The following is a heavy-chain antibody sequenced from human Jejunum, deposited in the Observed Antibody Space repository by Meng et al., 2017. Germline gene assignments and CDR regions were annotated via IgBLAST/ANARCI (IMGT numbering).Heavy chain of an antibody. CDR1: GLPFRYHL. Sequence: EVQLVGSGGGLVQPGGSLVLSCEVFGLPFRYHLMDLVRQAPGKGLEWVGRSRTKASGYTTEYAASVRGRLTVSRHDSENLVFLQMNSLKAEDTAVYYCAGGRPGSAPFNYWGRGTLVTVSS. V-gene: IGHV3-72*01. CDR3: AGGRPGSAPFNY. J-gene: IGHJ4*02. D-gene: IGHD1-26*01. CDR2: SRTKASGYTT.